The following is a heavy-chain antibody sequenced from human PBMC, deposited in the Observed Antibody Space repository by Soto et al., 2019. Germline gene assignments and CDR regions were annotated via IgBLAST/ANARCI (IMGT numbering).Heavy chain of an antibody. J-gene: IGHJ4*02. Sequence: PGGSLRLSCVASGFTFNSYWMSWVRQAPGKGLEWVANIKQDGSEKYYVDSVKGRFTISRDNAKNSLYLQMNSLRVEDTAVYYCAREDGYTDFDYWGQGTLVTVSS. CDR1: GFTFNSYW. CDR3: AREDGYTDFDY. D-gene: IGHD5-12*01. V-gene: IGHV3-7*01. CDR2: IKQDGSEK.